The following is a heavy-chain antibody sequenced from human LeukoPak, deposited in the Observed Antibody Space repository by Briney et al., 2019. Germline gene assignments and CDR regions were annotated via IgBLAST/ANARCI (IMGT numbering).Heavy chain of an antibody. CDR3: ARMYYYDSSGYPSFDY. J-gene: IGHJ4*02. Sequence: SETLSLTCAVYGGSFSGYYWSWIRQPPGKGLEWIGEINHSGSTNYNPSLKSRVTISVDTSKNQFSLNLTSVTAADTAIYYCARMYYYDSSGYPSFDYWGQGTLVTVSS. CDR1: GGSFSGYY. D-gene: IGHD3-22*01. V-gene: IGHV4-34*01. CDR2: INHSGST.